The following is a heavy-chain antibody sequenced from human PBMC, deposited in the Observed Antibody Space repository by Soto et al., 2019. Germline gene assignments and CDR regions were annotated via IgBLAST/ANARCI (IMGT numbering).Heavy chain of an antibody. Sequence: QVQLVQSGAEVKKPGASVKVSCKASGYTFTSYAMHWVRQAPGQRLEWMGWINAGNGNTKYSQKFQGRVTITRDTSARTAYMELSSLRSEDTAVYYCASSARTGQALDYWGQGTLVTVSS. V-gene: IGHV1-3*01. CDR3: ASSARTGQALDY. D-gene: IGHD3-10*01. CDR1: GYTFTSYA. J-gene: IGHJ4*02. CDR2: INAGNGNT.